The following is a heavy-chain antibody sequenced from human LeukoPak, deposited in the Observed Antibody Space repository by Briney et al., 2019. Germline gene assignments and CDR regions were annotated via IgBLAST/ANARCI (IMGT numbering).Heavy chain of an antibody. J-gene: IGHJ6*03. D-gene: IGHD6-13*01. CDR2: INPSGDST. CDR3: ARVLAAAGTYYYYYYMDV. CDR1: GYTFTNYY. V-gene: IGHV1-46*01. Sequence: ASVKVSCKASGYTFTNYYMHWVRQAPGQGLEWMGIINPSGDSTSYAQKFQGRLTMTRDTSISTAYMELSRLRSDDTAVYYCARVLAAAGTYYYYYYMDVWGKGTTVTVSS.